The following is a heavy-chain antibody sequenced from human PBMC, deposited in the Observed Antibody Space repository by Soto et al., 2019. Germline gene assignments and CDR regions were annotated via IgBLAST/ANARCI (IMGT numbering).Heavy chain of an antibody. V-gene: IGHV1-69*16. D-gene: IGHD5-18*01. CDR2: IIPILGKE. J-gene: IGHJ4*02. CDR1: GGTLTTST. CDR3: ASANRGYCCGFDS. Sequence: LVQSGAEVKQPGSSVKVSCKASGGTLTTSTLTWVRQAPAQGLEWMGGIIPILGKECDAQKLQGRVTITADESTSTAYMELTSLKSEVTAVYYCASANRGYCCGFDSWGQGTLVTVSS.